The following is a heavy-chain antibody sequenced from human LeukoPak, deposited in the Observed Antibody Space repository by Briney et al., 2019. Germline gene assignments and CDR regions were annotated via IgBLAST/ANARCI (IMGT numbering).Heavy chain of an antibody. D-gene: IGHD7-27*01. CDR2: INHSGST. V-gene: IGHV4-34*01. J-gene: IGHJ3*02. Sequence: PSETLSLTCAVYGGSFSGYYWSWIRQPPGKGLEWIGEINHSGSTNYNPSLKSRVTISVDTSKNQFSLKLSSMSAADTAMYYCASDEITGGFGAFDIWGQGTMVTVSS. CDR3: ASDEITGGFGAFDI. CDR1: GGSFSGYY.